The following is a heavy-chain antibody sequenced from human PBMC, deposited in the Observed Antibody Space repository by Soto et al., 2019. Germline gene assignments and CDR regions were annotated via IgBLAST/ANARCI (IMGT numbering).Heavy chain of an antibody. J-gene: IGHJ4*02. CDR3: ARDFWLPWYGSSWQTAGWLAS. D-gene: IGHD6-13*01. CDR2: TSYDESNK. CDR1: GFIFSSYA. Sequence: VGYLRLCCATSGFIFSSYAMHWVRQAPGKGLEWVAVTSYDESNKYYADSLKGRFTISRDNFKNTVYLQMNSLRTEDTAVYYCARDFWLPWYGSSWQTAGWLASWGQG. V-gene: IGHV3-30-3*01.